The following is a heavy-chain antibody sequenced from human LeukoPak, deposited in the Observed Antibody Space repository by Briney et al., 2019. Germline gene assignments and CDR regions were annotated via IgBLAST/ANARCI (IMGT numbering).Heavy chain of an antibody. CDR1: GDSVSSNSAA. CDR2: TYYRSKWYN. D-gene: IGHD6-19*01. J-gene: IGHJ6*02. Sequence: SQTLSLTCAISGDSVSSNSAAWNWIRQSPSRGLEWLGRTYYRSKWYNDYAVSVKSRITINPDTSKNQFSLQLNSVTPEDTAVYYCARAKQWLVGPYYYYYYGMDVWGQGTTVTVSS. CDR3: ARAKQWLVGPYYYYYYGMDV. V-gene: IGHV6-1*01.